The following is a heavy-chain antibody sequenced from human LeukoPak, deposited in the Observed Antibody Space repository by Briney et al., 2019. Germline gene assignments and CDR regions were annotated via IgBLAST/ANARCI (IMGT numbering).Heavy chain of an antibody. Sequence: GASVKVSCKASGGTFSSYAISWVRQAPGQGLEWMGGIIPIFGTANYAQKFQGRVTITADESTSTAYMELSSLRSEDTAVYYCARDMRAASRSNWFDPWGQGTLVTVSS. CDR3: ARDMRAASRSNWFDP. CDR2: IIPIFGTA. D-gene: IGHD2-15*01. CDR1: GGTFSSYA. J-gene: IGHJ5*02. V-gene: IGHV1-69*13.